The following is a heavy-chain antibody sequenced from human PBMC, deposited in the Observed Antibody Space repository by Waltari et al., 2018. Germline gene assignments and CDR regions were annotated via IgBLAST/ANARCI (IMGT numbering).Heavy chain of an antibody. Sequence: EVQLVESGGGLIQPGGSLRLSCAASGFTVSSNYMSWVRQAPGKGLEWVSVIYSGCSTYYADSVKGRFTISRDNSKNTLYLQMNSRRAEDTAVYYCARGSYNWNDAEYYFDYWGQGTLVTVSS. D-gene: IGHD1-20*01. V-gene: IGHV3-53*01. CDR1: GFTVSSNY. J-gene: IGHJ4*02. CDR3: ARGSYNWNDAEYYFDY. CDR2: IYSGCST.